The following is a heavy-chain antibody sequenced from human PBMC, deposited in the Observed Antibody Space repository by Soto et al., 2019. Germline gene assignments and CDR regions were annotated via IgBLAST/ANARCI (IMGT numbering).Heavy chain of an antibody. CDR1: GYSFTSYW. D-gene: IGHD2-15*01. V-gene: IGHV5-10-1*01. J-gene: IGHJ5*02. Sequence: PVESLKISCKGSGYSFTSYWISWVRQMPGKGLEWMGRIDPSDSYTNYSPSFQGHVTISADKSISTAYLQWSSLKASDTAMYYCARWGYCSGGSCYGFDPWGQGTLVTVSS. CDR3: ARWGYCSGGSCYGFDP. CDR2: IDPSDSYT.